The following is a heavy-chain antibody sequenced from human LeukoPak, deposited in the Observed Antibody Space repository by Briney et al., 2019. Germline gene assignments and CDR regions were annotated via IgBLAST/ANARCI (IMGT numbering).Heavy chain of an antibody. V-gene: IGHV4-34*01. J-gene: IGHJ6*02. CDR3: ARDGCSSTSCYYYYGMDV. CDR1: GGSFSGYY. CDR2: INHSGST. D-gene: IGHD2-2*01. Sequence: PSETLSLTCAVYGGSFSGYYWSWIRQPPGKGLEWIGEINHSGSTNYNPSPKSRVTISVDTSKNQFSLKLSSVTAADTAVYYCARDGCSSTSCYYYYGMDVWGQGTTVTVSS.